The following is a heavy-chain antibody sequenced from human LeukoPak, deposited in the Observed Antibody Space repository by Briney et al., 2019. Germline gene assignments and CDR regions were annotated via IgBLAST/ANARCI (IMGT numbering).Heavy chain of an antibody. CDR2: IYYSGST. D-gene: IGHD3-22*01. CDR3: ARRKNYYDSTEIDY. J-gene: IGHJ4*02. Sequence: SETLSLTCTVSGGSISSSSYYWGWIRQPPGKGLEWIGSIYYSGSTYYNPSLKSRVTISVDTSKNQFSLKLSSVTAADTAVYYCARRKNYYDSTEIDYWGQGTLVTASS. CDR1: GGSISSSSYY. V-gene: IGHV4-39*01.